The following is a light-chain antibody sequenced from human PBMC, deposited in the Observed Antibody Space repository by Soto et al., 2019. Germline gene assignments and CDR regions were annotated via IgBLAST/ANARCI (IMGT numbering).Light chain of an antibody. CDR1: SSDIGSYNY. J-gene: IGLJ1*01. CDR2: GVS. Sequence: QSVLTQPASVSGSPGQSITISCTGTSSDIGSYNYVSWYQQHPGRAPKLLIYGVSNRPSGVSDRFSGSKSGITASLTVSGLQAEDEADYYCNSYTTTNNVFGNGTKVTVL. CDR3: NSYTTTNNV. V-gene: IGLV2-14*03.